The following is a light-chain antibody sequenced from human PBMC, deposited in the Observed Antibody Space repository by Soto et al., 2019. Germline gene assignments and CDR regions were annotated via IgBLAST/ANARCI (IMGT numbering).Light chain of an antibody. CDR2: WAS. Sequence: DIVMTQSPDSLAVSLGERATINCKSSQSIFYSSNNKNYLAWYQQKPGQPPKLLIYWASTRESGVPDRFSGSGSGTDFTLTISSLQAEDVAVYYCQQYSGRPPQTFGQGTKVEIK. CDR3: QQYSGRPPQT. J-gene: IGKJ1*01. CDR1: QSIFYSSNNKNY. V-gene: IGKV4-1*01.